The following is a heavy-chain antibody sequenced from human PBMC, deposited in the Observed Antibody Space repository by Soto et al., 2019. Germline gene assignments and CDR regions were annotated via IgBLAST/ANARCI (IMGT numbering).Heavy chain of an antibody. CDR2: ISGSGGST. J-gene: IGHJ6*02. V-gene: IGHV3-23*01. CDR3: AKGGVGPDYYYCYGMDV. Sequence: GGSLRLSCAASGFTFSSYAMSWVRQAPGKGLEWVSAISGSGGSTYYADSVKGRFTISRDNSKNTLYLQMNSLRAEDTAVYYCAKGGVGPDYYYCYGMDVWGQGTTVTVSS. D-gene: IGHD3-16*01. CDR1: GFTFSSYA.